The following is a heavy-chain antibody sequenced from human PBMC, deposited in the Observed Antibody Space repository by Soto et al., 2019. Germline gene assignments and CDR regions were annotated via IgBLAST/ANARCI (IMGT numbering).Heavy chain of an antibody. CDR2: IYQSGTT. J-gene: IGHJ4*02. Sequence: KASETLSLTCAVSGGSISSNFWWTWVRQPPGTGLEWIGEIYQSGTTNYNPSLKSRVTISVDRSKNHFSLRLSSLTAADTAVYYCAKRVDGSPWLDSWGQGTLVTVSS. V-gene: IGHV4-4*02. CDR1: GGSISSNFW. D-gene: IGHD5-12*01. CDR3: AKRVDGSPWLDS.